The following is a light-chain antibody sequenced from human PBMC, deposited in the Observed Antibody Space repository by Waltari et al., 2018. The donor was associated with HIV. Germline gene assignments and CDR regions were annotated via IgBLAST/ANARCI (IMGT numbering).Light chain of an antibody. CDR1: VLPKQY. J-gene: IGLJ3*02. V-gene: IGLV3-25*03. CDR2: KDS. CDR3: QSAESTGIGV. Sequence: SYELTQPPSVSVSPGQTARIPCSGDVLPKQYAYWYQQMPGQAPVLVIYKDSERPSGIPERFSASSSGTTVTLTISGVQAEDEADYYCQSAESTGIGVFGGGTKLTVL.